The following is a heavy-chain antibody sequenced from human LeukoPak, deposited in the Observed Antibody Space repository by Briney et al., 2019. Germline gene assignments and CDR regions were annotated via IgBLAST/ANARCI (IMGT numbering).Heavy chain of an antibody. CDR2: MNPNSGNT. V-gene: IGHV1-8*01. CDR3: ARGEKYYYDSSGYKY. Sequence: ASVKVSCKASGYTFTCYDINWVRQATGQGLEWMGWMNPNSGNTGYAQKFQGRVTMTRNTSISTAYMELSSLRSEDTAVYYCARGEKYYYDSSGYKYWGQGTLVTVSS. CDR1: GYTFTCYD. J-gene: IGHJ4*02. D-gene: IGHD3-22*01.